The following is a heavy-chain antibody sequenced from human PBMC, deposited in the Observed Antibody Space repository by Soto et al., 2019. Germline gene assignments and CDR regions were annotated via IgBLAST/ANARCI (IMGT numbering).Heavy chain of an antibody. J-gene: IGHJ6*03. CDR3: TRVGNCSSTSCYASDYYYYMDV. D-gene: IGHD2-2*01. V-gene: IGHV3-49*03. Sequence: GGSLRLSCTASGFTFGDYAMSWFRQAPGKGLEWVGFIRSKAYGATTEYAASVKGRFTISRDDSKSIAYLQMNSLKTEDTAVYYCTRVGNCSSTSCYASDYYYYMDVWGKGTTVTVSS. CDR1: GFTFGDYA. CDR2: IRSKAYGATT.